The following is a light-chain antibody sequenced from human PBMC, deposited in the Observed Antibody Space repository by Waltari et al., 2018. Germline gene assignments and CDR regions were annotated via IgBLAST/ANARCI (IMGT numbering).Light chain of an antibody. CDR1: QTISANY. CDR3: QQYSSTPRT. V-gene: IGKV3-20*01. Sequence: IVLTQSPGTVSLSPGERAALSCRASQTISANYLAWYQQKAGQPPKLLIYDASKRATGIPDRFSGSGSGTDFTLTIARLEPGDFGVYYCQQYSSTPRTFGQGTTVEIK. CDR2: DAS. J-gene: IGKJ1*01.